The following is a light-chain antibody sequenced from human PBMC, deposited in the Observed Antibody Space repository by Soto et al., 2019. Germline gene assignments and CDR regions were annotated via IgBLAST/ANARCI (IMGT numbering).Light chain of an antibody. J-gene: IGKJ1*01. CDR2: GAF. V-gene: IGKV3-20*01. Sequence: EIVLTQSPGTLSLSPGERVTLYCKASQRVSNSYLAWYQQRPGQAPRLLIYGAFSRATDAPDRFSCSESGTEFTLTIDSLAPEDSAVYFCQQYATSPRTFGHGTKVEVK. CDR1: QRVSNSY. CDR3: QQYATSPRT.